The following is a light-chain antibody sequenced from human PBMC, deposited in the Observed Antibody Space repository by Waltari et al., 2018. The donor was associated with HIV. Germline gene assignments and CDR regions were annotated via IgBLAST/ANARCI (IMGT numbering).Light chain of an antibody. V-gene: IGKV3-15*01. Sequence: EIKMTQSPATLSVSPGDRATLSCTASQSVGSNLTWYQQKFGQAPRRLIYGASSCATGTPDRFSGSESETDFAVTISSLQCEDFALYYCQQYNNWLPITFGQGTRLEIK. J-gene: IGKJ5*01. CDR3: QQYNNWLPIT. CDR1: QSVGSN. CDR2: GAS.